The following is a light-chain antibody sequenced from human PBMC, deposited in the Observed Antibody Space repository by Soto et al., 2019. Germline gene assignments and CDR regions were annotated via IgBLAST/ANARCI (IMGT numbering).Light chain of an antibody. CDR2: DAS. J-gene: IGKJ5*01. CDR3: KQLSNSTPLT. Sequence: EIVLTQSPATLSLSPGERATLSCRASQSVSSYLDWYQQKPGQAPRLLIYDASNRATGIPARFSGSRSGTDFTLNISRLEPEDFAVCYYKQLSNSTPLTFRRGTRLQIK. CDR1: QSVSSY. V-gene: IGKV3-11*01.